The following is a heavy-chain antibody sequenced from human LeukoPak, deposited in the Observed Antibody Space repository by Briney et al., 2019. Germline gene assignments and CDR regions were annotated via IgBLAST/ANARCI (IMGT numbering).Heavy chain of an antibody. CDR1: GYTFTGYY. D-gene: IGHD2/OR15-2a*01. CDR3: ARDSIAQGFLDY. V-gene: IGHV1-2*02. J-gene: IGHJ4*02. Sequence: ASVKVSCTASGYTFTGYYMHWVRQAPGQGPEWMGWINPNSGGTNYAQKFQGRVTMTRDTSISTAYMELSRLRSDDTAVYYCARDSIAQGFLDYWGQGTLVTVSS. CDR2: INPNSGGT.